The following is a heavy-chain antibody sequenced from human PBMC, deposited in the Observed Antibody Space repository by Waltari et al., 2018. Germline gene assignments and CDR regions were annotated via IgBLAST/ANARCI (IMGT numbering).Heavy chain of an antibody. D-gene: IGHD3-10*01. Sequence: QVQLQESGPGLVKPSQTLSLPCTVSGDPIRTGNSYWIWIRQPSGKGLEWLGYIYYTGATSYNPSLRNRITMSLDASKGEFSMNMRSLTAADTAVYYCVRTLGFCTASTCSYGYFDLWGRGTLVAVSP. CDR3: VRTLGFCTASTCSYGYFDL. CDR1: GDPIRTGNSY. V-gene: IGHV4-30-4*01. CDR2: IYYTGAT. J-gene: IGHJ2*01.